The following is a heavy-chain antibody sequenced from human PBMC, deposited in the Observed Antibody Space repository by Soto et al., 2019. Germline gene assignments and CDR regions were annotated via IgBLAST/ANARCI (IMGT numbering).Heavy chain of an antibody. J-gene: IGHJ4*02. CDR1: GFTFTLYA. CDR3: VRSSGVATPDFDY. Sequence: GGSLRLCCAASGFTFTLYAIHWVRQAPGKGPEWVAVISHDATLKYYTDSVKGRFTISRDNSKNTVFLQLNSLRPEDTAVYFCVRSSGVATPDFDYWGQGTLVTV. V-gene: IGHV3-30-3*01. D-gene: IGHD3-10*01. CDR2: ISHDATLK.